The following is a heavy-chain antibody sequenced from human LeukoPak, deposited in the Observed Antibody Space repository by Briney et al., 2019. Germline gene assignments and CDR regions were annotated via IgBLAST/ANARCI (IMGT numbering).Heavy chain of an antibody. V-gene: IGHV3-15*01. Sequence: GGSLRLSCAASGFTFSNAWMSWVRQAPGKGLEWVGRIKSKTDGGTTDYAAPVKGRFTISRDDSKNTLYLQMNSLKTEDTAVYYCTTAYYDFWSGYYDNWFDPWGQGTLVTVSS. J-gene: IGHJ5*02. CDR2: IKSKTDGGTT. CDR3: TTAYYDFWSGYYDNWFDP. D-gene: IGHD3-3*01. CDR1: GFTFSNAW.